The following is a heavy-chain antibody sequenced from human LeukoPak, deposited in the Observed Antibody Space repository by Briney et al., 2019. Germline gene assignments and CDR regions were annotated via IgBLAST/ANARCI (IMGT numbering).Heavy chain of an antibody. CDR3: ARRPTGYYHVDY. J-gene: IGHJ4*02. V-gene: IGHV5-51*01. D-gene: IGHD3-9*01. Sequence: GSSLKISCKGSGYSFSNYWFGWVRQMPGKGLDWMGIIYPGDSDTRYSPSFQGQVTISADKSISTAYLQWSSLKASDTAMYYCARRPTGYYHVDYWGQGTLVTVSS. CDR1: GYSFSNYW. CDR2: IYPGDSDT.